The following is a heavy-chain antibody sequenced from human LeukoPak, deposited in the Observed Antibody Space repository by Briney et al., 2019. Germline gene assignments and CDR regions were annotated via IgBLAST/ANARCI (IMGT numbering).Heavy chain of an antibody. D-gene: IGHD1-1*01. CDR1: GFSFSSYA. V-gene: IGHV3-23*01. Sequence: GGSLRLSCAASGFSFSSYAMTWVRQAPGKGLEWVSVITNSGGSTYYTDSVKGRFTISRDNSKNTLYLQMNSLRAEDTAVYFCAKSRSGSANWALQIFDNWGQGTLVTVSS. CDR3: AKSRSGSANWALQIFDN. J-gene: IGHJ4*02. CDR2: ITNSGGST.